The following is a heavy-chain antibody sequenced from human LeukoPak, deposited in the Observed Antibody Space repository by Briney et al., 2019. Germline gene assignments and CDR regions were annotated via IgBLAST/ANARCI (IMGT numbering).Heavy chain of an antibody. V-gene: IGHV4-59*08. D-gene: IGHD3-10*01. CDR3: ARRHMVRGVNWFDP. CDR2: IYYSGST. CDR1: GGSISRYY. J-gene: IGHJ5*02. Sequence: SENLSLTCTASGGSISRYYWSWIRQPPGKGLEWIGYIYYSGSTNYNPSLKSRVTISVDTSKNQFSLKLSSVTAADTAVYYCARRHMVRGVNWFDPWGQGPLVTVSS.